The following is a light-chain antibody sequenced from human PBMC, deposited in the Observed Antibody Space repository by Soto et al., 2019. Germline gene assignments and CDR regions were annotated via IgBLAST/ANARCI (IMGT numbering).Light chain of an antibody. CDR3: QQYNNWPPWT. V-gene: IGKV1-5*01. J-gene: IGKJ1*01. Sequence: DIQMTQSPSRLSASVGDRVTITCRASQSIGYWLAWYQQKPGKAPKLLIYAASTLETGVPSRFSGSGSGTEFTLTISSLQSEDFAVYYCQQYNNWPPWTFGQGTKVDIK. CDR1: QSIGYW. CDR2: AAS.